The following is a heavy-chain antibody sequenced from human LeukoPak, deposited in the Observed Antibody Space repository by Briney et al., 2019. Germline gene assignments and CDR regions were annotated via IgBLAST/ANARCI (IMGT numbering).Heavy chain of an antibody. J-gene: IGHJ3*02. Sequence: SETLSLTCTVSGGSISSYYWSWIRQRPGKGLGWIGYISYSGSSNYNPSHKSRVTISVDTSKIQFSPKLSSVTAADPAVYYCARGGFSIFGVVNHWAFDIWGQGTMVTVSS. D-gene: IGHD3-3*01. CDR3: ARGGFSIFGVVNHWAFDI. V-gene: IGHV4-59*01. CDR2: ISYSGSS. CDR1: GGSISSYY.